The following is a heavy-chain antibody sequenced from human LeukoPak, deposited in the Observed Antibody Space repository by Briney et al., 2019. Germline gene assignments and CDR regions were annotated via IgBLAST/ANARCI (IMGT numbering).Heavy chain of an antibody. V-gene: IGHV4-39*01. D-gene: IGHD3-22*01. CDR2: IYDSGST. J-gene: IGHJ4*02. CDR1: GGSITSRNYY. Sequence: PSETLSLTCTVSGGSITSRNYYWGWIRQPPGKGLEWIGTIYDSGSTYYNPSLKSRVTISVDTSKNQFPLKLNSVTAADTAVYYCARLDYYDSSGLIDYWSQGTLVIVSS. CDR3: ARLDYYDSSGLIDY.